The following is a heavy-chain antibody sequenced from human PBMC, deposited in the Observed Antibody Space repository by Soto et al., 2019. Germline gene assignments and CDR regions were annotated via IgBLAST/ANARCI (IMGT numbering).Heavy chain of an antibody. Sequence: EVHLVESGGGLVQPGGSLRLSCAASGFTFTTYYMHWVRQAPGKGLVWVSRISGDGSSTDYADSVKGRFTPSRDNARNTLSLQVSSLRVEDTAVYYRARGGRGGFAYWGQGVLVTVSS. D-gene: IGHD3-16*01. V-gene: IGHV3-74*01. J-gene: IGHJ4*02. CDR3: ARGGRGGFAY. CDR2: ISGDGSST. CDR1: GFTFTTYY.